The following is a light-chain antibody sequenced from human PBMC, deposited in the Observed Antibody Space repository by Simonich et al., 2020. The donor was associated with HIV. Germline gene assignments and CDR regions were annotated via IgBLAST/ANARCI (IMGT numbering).Light chain of an antibody. J-gene: IGLJ3*02. CDR2: VNN. V-gene: IGLV1-40*01. CDR3: QSYDSSLSGCV. Sequence: QSVLTQPPSVSGAPGQRVTISCTGSNSNIGAGYDVNWYQQLPGTAPKLLIYVNNNRPSGVPDRFSGSKSGTSASLAITGLQADDEADYYCQSYDSSLSGCVFGGGTKVTVL. CDR1: NSNIGAGYD.